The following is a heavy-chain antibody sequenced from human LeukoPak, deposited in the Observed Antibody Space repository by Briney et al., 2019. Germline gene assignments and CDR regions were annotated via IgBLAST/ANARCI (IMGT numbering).Heavy chain of an antibody. D-gene: IGHD2-2*01. CDR3: ARLADCSSSSCRSFDY. CDR1: GSLFTRYY. V-gene: IGHV1-2*02. J-gene: IGHJ4*02. CDR2: INPNSGFT. Sequence: ASVTVSFKSCGSLFTRYYLHWVRQAPGQGLEWMGWINPNSGFTNYAQKFQGRVTMTRDTSISTAYMELSRLRSDDTAVYYCARLADCSSSSCRSFDYGGEGTLVTVSS.